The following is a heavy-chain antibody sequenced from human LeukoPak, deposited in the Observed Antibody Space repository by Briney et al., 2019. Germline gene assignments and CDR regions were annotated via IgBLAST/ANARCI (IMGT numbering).Heavy chain of an antibody. V-gene: IGHV3-74*01. D-gene: IGHD4-23*01. CDR1: GFTFSNYW. Sequence: PGGSLRLSCAASGFTFSNYWMHWVRQAPGKGLVWVSLIHSDGGTTNYADSVKGRFTISRDNAKNSLYLQMNSLRAEDTAVYYCARDTGYGGNFDYWGQGTLVTVSS. J-gene: IGHJ4*02. CDR3: ARDTGYGGNFDY. CDR2: IHSDGGTT.